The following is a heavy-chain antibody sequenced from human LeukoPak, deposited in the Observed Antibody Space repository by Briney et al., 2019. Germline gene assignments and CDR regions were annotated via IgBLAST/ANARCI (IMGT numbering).Heavy chain of an antibody. J-gene: IGHJ4*02. D-gene: IGHD3-22*01. V-gene: IGHV3-53*01. CDR1: GFTVSSNY. CDR2: IYSGGST. CDR3: ARDSGDYDSSGYYNY. Sequence: PGGSLRLSCAASGFTVSSNYMSWVRQAPGKGLGWVSVIYSGGSTYYADSVKGRFTISRDNSKNTLYLQMNSLRAEDTAVYYCARDSGDYDSSGYYNYWGQGTLVTVSS.